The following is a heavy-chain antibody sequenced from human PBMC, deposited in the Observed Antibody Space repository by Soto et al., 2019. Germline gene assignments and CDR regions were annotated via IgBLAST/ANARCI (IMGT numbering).Heavy chain of an antibody. Sequence: SETLSLTCTVSGGSVSSGSYYWSWIRQPPGKGLEWIGYIYYSGSTNYNPSLKSRVTISVDTSKNQFSLKLSSVTAADTAVYYCARTYDYVWGSYRYGMDVWGQGTTVTVSS. J-gene: IGHJ6*02. CDR2: IYYSGST. CDR1: GGSVSSGSYY. V-gene: IGHV4-61*01. CDR3: ARTYDYVWGSYRYGMDV. D-gene: IGHD3-16*02.